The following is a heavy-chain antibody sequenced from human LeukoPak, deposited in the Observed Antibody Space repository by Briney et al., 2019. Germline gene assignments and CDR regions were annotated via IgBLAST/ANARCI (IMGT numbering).Heavy chain of an antibody. Sequence: SETLSLTCTVSGGSVSSYYWSWIRQPPGKGLESIGYIYYSGSTNCNPSLKSRVTISLDTSKNQFSLKLSSVTAADTAVYYCARDGYYGSGLDYWGQGTLVTVSS. J-gene: IGHJ4*02. D-gene: IGHD3-10*01. CDR1: GGSVSSYY. CDR3: ARDGYYGSGLDY. CDR2: IYYSGST. V-gene: IGHV4-59*02.